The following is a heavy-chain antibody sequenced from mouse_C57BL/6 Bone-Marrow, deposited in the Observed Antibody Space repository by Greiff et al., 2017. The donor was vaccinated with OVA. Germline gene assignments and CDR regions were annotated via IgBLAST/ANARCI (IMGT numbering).Heavy chain of an antibody. CDR1: GYTFTSYW. Sequence: QVQLQQPGAELVMPGASVKLSCKASGYTFTSYWMHWVKQRPGQGLEWIGEIDPSDSYTNYNQKFKGKSTLTVDKSSSTAYMQLRSLTSEDSAVYYCAKGGAAQATWFAYWGQGTLVTVSA. V-gene: IGHV1-69*01. CDR2: IDPSDSYT. D-gene: IGHD3-2*02. CDR3: AKGGAAQATWFAY. J-gene: IGHJ3*01.